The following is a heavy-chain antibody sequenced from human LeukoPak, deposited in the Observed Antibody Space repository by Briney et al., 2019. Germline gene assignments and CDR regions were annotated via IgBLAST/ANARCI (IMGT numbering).Heavy chain of an antibody. J-gene: IGHJ1*01. CDR2: IYPGDSDT. V-gene: IGHV5-51*01. CDR1: GFSFTNYW. CDR3: AKVRVLDLHDVYLFFHL. Sequence: GESLKISCKGSGFSFTNYWIGWVRQMPGKGLEWMGIIYPGDSDTGYSPSFQGQVTISADKSINTAYLQWSSLKASDTALYYCAKVRVLDLHDVYLFFHLWGQGTQVTVSS. D-gene: IGHD5/OR15-5a*01.